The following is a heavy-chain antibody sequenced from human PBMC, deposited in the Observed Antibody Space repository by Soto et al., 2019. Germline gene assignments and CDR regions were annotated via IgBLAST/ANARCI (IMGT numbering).Heavy chain of an antibody. CDR2: IYSGGST. CDR3: ASPRGTSIAARLDY. CDR1: GFTVSSNY. D-gene: IGHD6-6*01. J-gene: IGHJ4*02. Sequence: RLSCAASGFTVSSNYMSWVRQAPGKGLEWVSVIYSGGSTYYADSVKGRFTISRDNSKNTLYLQMNSLRAEDTAVYYCASPRGTSIAARLDYWGQGTLVTVSS. V-gene: IGHV3-66*01.